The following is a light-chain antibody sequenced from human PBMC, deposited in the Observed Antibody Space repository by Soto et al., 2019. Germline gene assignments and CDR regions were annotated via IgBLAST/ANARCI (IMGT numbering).Light chain of an antibody. Sequence: DILLTQSPSTQSASIGDRVTITCRTSQTINNWLAWYQQKPGKAPKLLIHKTSILESGVPLRFSGNGSGTEFTLTISSLQPDDVATYYCQQYKTTFGPGTKVDIE. V-gene: IGKV1-5*03. J-gene: IGKJ3*01. CDR1: QTINNW. CDR3: QQYKTT. CDR2: KTS.